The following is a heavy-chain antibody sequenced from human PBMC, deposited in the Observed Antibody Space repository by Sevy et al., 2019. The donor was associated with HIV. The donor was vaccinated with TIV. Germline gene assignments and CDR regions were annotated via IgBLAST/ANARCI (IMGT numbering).Heavy chain of an antibody. CDR3: VHHYGDYGRGN. Sequence: GGSLRLSCEASGFTFTRYWMSWVRQDPGKGLEWVANVNQDGGEKHYVDSVKGRFTISRDNAKNSVDLQMSSLRAEDTAVYYCVHHYGDYGRGNWGQGTLVTVSS. CDR1: GFTFTRYW. D-gene: IGHD4-17*01. CDR2: VNQDGGEK. J-gene: IGHJ4*02. V-gene: IGHV3-7*01.